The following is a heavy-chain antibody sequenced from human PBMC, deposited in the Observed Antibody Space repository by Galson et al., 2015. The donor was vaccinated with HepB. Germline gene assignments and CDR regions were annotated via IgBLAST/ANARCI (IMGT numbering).Heavy chain of an antibody. Sequence: SLRLSCAASGFTFGSYAMSWVRQAPGKGPEWVSSITGSGGTTYYADSVKGRFTISRDSSRKMLYLQMNSLRAEDTATYFCVKDSPGVSVPGRSPQYDYWGQGTLVTVSS. CDR1: GFTFGSYA. V-gene: IGHV3-23*01. J-gene: IGHJ4*02. CDR3: VKDSPGVSVPGRSPQYDY. D-gene: IGHD2-15*01. CDR2: ITGSGGTT.